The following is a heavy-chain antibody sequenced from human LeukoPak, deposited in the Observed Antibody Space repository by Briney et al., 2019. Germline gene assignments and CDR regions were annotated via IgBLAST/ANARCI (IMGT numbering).Heavy chain of an antibody. CDR2: IYYSGST. CDR3: ARDKGGNSNFDY. D-gene: IGHD4-23*01. V-gene: IGHV4-31*03. CDR1: GGSISSGGYY. Sequence: SQTLSLTCTVSGGSISSGGYYWSWIRQHPGKGLEWIGYIYYSGSTYYNPSLKNRVTISVDTSKNQFSLKLSSVTAADTAVYYCARDKGGNSNFDYWGQGTLVTLSS. J-gene: IGHJ4*02.